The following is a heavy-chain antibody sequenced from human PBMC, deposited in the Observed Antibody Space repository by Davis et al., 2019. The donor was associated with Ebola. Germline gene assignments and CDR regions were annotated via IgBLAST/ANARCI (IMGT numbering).Heavy chain of an antibody. CDR2: MSGSGGSI. J-gene: IGHJ4*02. D-gene: IGHD3-10*01. V-gene: IGHV3-23*01. Sequence: PGGSLRLSCVASGFTFSAYALSWVRQAPGKGPEWVSSMSGSGGSIYYADSVKGRFTISRDNSKNTLYLQINSLGVDDAAIYFCAKDRISGNYYSPHLESWGQGTLVAVSS. CDR1: GFTFSAYA. CDR3: AKDRISGNYYSPHLES.